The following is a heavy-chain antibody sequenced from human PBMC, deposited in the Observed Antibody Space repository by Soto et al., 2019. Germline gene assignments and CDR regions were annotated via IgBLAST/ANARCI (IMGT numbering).Heavy chain of an antibody. Sequence: SETLSLTCTVSGGSISSGGYYWSWIRQHPGKGLEWIGYIYYSGSTYYNPSLKSRVTISVDTSKSQFSLKLSSVTAADTAVYYCARGSVGMGYNWFDPWGQGTLVTVSS. V-gene: IGHV4-31*03. D-gene: IGHD3-10*01. CDR2: IYYSGST. J-gene: IGHJ5*02. CDR1: GGSISSGGYY. CDR3: ARGSVGMGYNWFDP.